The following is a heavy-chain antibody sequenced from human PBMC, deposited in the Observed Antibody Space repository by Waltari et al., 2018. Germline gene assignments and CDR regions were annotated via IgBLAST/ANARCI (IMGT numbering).Heavy chain of an antibody. D-gene: IGHD1-1*01. CDR2: IFPIFDTA. V-gene: IGHV1-69*01. CDR1: GGTFSSYA. CDR3: ANGLDFGTMDY. Sequence: VQLVQSGAEVKKPGSSVKVSCKASGGTFSSYAISWGRQAPGQGLDWMGAIFPIFDTANYAQNFQGRVTITADESTSTAYMELSSLRSEDTAVYYCANGLDFGTMDYWGQGTLVTVSS. J-gene: IGHJ4*02.